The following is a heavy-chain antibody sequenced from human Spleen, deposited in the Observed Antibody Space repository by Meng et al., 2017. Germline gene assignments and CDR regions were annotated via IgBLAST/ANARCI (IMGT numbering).Heavy chain of an antibody. V-gene: IGHV1-18*01. Sequence: QVQLGQAGAGVKKFGAVVKCSCKASGYSFTGYGITWVREAPGQGLEWMGWISAYDGNTKYAQKFQDRVILTTDTSTSTAYMELRSLRSDDTAVYFCARESFQFGDYWGQGTLVTVSS. CDR3: ARESFQFGDY. D-gene: IGHD3-10*01. CDR1: GYSFTGYG. CDR2: ISAYDGNT. J-gene: IGHJ4*02.